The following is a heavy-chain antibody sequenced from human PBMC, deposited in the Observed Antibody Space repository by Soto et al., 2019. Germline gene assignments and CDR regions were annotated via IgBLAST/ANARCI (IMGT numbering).Heavy chain of an antibody. CDR3: ARHADYSMYYFDY. J-gene: IGHJ4*02. D-gene: IGHD2-21*01. CDR2: IYYSGIT. V-gene: IGHV4-59*01. CDR1: GGSISNYY. Sequence: QVQLQESGPGLVKPTETLSLTCTVSGGSISNYYLSWIRQPPGKGLEWIGYIYYSGITDYNPSHKSRVTISIDTSRNQLSLKLSSVTAADTAVYYCARHADYSMYYFDYWGQGSLVTVSS.